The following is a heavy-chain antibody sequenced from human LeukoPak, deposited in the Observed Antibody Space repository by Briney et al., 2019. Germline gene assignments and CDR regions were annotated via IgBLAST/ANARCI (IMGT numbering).Heavy chain of an antibody. CDR3: AKAPFCSGGSCYKTFDY. CDR2: ISPNSGGT. Sequence: ASVKVSCKASGYAFTGYYMHWVRQAPGQGLEWMGWISPNSGGTNYAQKFQGRVTMTRDTPISTAYMELSRLRSDDTAVYYCAKAPFCSGGSCYKTFDYWGQGTLVTVSS. J-gene: IGHJ4*02. D-gene: IGHD2-15*01. V-gene: IGHV1-2*02. CDR1: GYAFTGYY.